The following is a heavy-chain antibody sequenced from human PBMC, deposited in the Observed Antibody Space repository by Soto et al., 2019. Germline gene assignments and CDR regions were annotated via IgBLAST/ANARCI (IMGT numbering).Heavy chain of an antibody. CDR2: ISGSGGST. J-gene: IGHJ4*02. Sequence: SLRLSCAASGFTFSSYAMSWVRQAPGKGLEWVSAISGSGGSTYYADSVKGRFTISRDNSKNTLYLQMNSLRAEDTAVYYCAKIPRQKIKNYDFWSGYGPFDYWGQGTLVTVSS. CDR1: GFTFSSYA. CDR3: AKIPRQKIKNYDFWSGYGPFDY. V-gene: IGHV3-23*01. D-gene: IGHD3-3*01.